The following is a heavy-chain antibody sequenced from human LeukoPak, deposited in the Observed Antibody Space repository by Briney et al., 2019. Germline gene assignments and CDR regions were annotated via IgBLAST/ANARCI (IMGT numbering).Heavy chain of an antibody. V-gene: IGHV4-59*01. CDR1: GGSISSYY. Sequence: SETLSLTCTVSGGSISSYYWSWIRQPPGKGLEWIGYIYYSGSASYNPSLKSRVTISVDTSKNQFSLKVRSVTAADTAVYYRARHVTAKFDYWGQGTLVTVSS. CDR3: ARHVTAKFDY. J-gene: IGHJ4*02. D-gene: IGHD2-21*02. CDR2: IYYSGSA.